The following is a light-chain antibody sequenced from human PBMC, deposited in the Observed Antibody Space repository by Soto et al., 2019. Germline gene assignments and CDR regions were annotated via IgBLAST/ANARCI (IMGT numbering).Light chain of an antibody. Sequence: QSVLTQPASVSGSRGQSITISCTGTSSDVGSYNFVSWYQQLPGKAPKLMIYEVSNRPSGVSNRFSGSKSGNTASLTISGLQAEDEADYYCSSYTTSSNYVFGSGTKVTVL. CDR1: SSDVGSYNF. CDR2: EVS. J-gene: IGLJ1*01. V-gene: IGLV2-14*01. CDR3: SSYTTSSNYV.